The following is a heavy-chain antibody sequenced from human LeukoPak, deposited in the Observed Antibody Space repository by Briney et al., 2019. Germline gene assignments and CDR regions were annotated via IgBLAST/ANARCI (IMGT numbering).Heavy chain of an antibody. J-gene: IGHJ5*02. CDR1: GYTFTGYY. CDR2: INPNSGGT. Sequence: ASVKVSCKASGYTFTGYYMHWVRQAPGQGLEWMGWINPNSGGTNYAQKFQGRVTMTRDTSISTAYMELSRLRSDDTAVYYCARRGLRAFRNWFDPWGQGTLVTVSS. CDR3: ARRGLRAFRNWFDP. D-gene: IGHD3-10*01. V-gene: IGHV1-2*02.